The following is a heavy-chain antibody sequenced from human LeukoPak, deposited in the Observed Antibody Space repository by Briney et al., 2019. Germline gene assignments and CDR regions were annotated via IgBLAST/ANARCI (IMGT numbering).Heavy chain of an antibody. D-gene: IGHD3-3*01. V-gene: IGHV1-69*05. CDR1: GGTFSSYA. CDR2: VIPIFGTA. CDR3: ARDRRNDFWRGYHENYYMDV. J-gene: IGHJ6*03. Sequence: SVKVSCKASGGTFSSYAISWVRQAPGQGLEWMGGVIPIFGTANYAQKFQGRVTITTDESTSTAYMELSSLRSEDTAVYYCARDRRNDFWRGYHENYYMDVWGKGTTVTVSS.